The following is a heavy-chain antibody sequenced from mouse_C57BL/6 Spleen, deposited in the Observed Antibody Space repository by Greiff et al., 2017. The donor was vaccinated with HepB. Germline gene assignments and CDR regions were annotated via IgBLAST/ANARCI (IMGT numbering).Heavy chain of an antibody. CDR3: AIPLTGNYFDY. D-gene: IGHD4-1*01. CDR1: GYTFTSYW. J-gene: IGHJ2*01. CDR2: IHPSDSDT. Sequence: QVQLKQPGAELVKPGASVKVSCKASGYTFTSYWMHWVKQRPGQGLEWIGRIHPSDSDTNYNQKFKGKATLTVDKSSSTAYMQLSSLTSEDSAVYYCAIPLTGNYFDYWGQGTTLTVSS. V-gene: IGHV1-74*01.